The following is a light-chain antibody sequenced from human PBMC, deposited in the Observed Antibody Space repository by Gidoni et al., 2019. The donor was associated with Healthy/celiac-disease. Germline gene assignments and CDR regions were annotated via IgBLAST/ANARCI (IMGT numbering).Light chain of an antibody. J-gene: IGKJ4*01. CDR1: QSISSY. Sequence: DIQMPHSPSSLSASVGDRVTITCRASQSISSYLNWYQQKPGKAPKLLIYAASSLQSGVPSRVSGSGSGTDFTRTISSLQPEDFATYYCQQSYSTPLTFXGXTKVEIK. V-gene: IGKV1-39*01. CDR2: AAS. CDR3: QQSYSTPLT.